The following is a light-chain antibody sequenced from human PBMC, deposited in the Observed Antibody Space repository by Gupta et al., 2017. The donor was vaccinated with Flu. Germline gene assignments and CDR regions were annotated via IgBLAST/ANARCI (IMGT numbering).Light chain of an antibody. CDR2: GVT. Sequence: SITISCTGTSSDIGSYNYVSWYQQHPGQAPKRWSYGVTNRPSGVSNRVSASKSGETDSLTISGLQAEDEADYYCSSCISSSTLVFGGGTKLTVL. CDR3: SSCISSSTLV. V-gene: IGLV2-14*01. CDR1: SSDIGSYNY. J-gene: IGLJ2*01.